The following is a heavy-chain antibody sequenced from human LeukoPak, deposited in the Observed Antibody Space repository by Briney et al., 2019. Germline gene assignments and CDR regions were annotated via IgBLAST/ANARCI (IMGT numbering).Heavy chain of an antibody. CDR2: ISAYNGNT. Sequence: GASVKVPCKASGYTFTSYGISWVRQAPGQGLEWMGWISAYNGNTNYAQKLQGRVTMTTDTSTSTAYMELRSLRSDDTAVYYCARAMIVVVTRNAFDIWGQGTMVTVSS. D-gene: IGHD3-22*01. J-gene: IGHJ3*02. V-gene: IGHV1-18*01. CDR3: ARAMIVVVTRNAFDI. CDR1: GYTFTSYG.